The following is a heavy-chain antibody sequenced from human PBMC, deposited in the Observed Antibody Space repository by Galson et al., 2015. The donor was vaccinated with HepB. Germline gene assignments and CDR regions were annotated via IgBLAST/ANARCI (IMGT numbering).Heavy chain of an antibody. J-gene: IGHJ4*02. CDR1: GFTFSSYW. D-gene: IGHD6-25*01. V-gene: IGHV3-7*03. Sequence: SLRLSCAASGFTFSSYWMSWVRQAPGKGLEWVANIKQDGSEKYYVDSVKGRFTISRDNAKNSLYLQMNSLRAEDTAVYYCARGAALNSSAAPSPFDYWGQGTLVTVSS. CDR3: ARGAALNSSAAPSPFDY. CDR2: IKQDGSEK.